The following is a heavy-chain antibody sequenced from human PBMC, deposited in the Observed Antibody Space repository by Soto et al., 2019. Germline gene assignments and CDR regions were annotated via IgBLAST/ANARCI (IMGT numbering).Heavy chain of an antibody. CDR2: INSDGSST. J-gene: IGHJ4*02. CDR1: GFTFSSYW. CDR3: ARAGYYDSSGYSTFDY. Sequence: GGSLRLSCAASGFTFSSYWMHWVRQAPGKGLVWVSRINSDGSSTSYADSVKGRFTISRDNAKNTLYLQMNSLRAEDTAVYYCARAGYYDSSGYSTFDYWGQGTLVTVSS. V-gene: IGHV3-74*01. D-gene: IGHD3-22*01.